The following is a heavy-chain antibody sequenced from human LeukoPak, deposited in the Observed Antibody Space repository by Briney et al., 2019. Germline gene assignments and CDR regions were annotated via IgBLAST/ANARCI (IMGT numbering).Heavy chain of an antibody. D-gene: IGHD5-24*01. Sequence: SETLSLTCTVSGGSISSSSYYWGWIRQPPGKGLEWIGYIYYSGSTNYNPSLKSRVTISVDTSKNQFSLKLSSVTAADTAVYYCASSTDGYNPPVDYWGQGTLVTVSS. V-gene: IGHV4-61*05. CDR3: ASSTDGYNPPVDY. CDR2: IYYSGST. CDR1: GGSISSSSYY. J-gene: IGHJ4*02.